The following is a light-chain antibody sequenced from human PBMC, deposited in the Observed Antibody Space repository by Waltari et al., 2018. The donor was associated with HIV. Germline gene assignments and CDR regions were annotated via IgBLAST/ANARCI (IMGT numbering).Light chain of an antibody. J-gene: IGKJ1*01. CDR1: QSISSY. Sequence: DIQMTQSRSSLSASVGDRVPITCRASQSISSYLNWYQQKPGKAPKLLIYAASSLQSGVPSRFSGSGSGTDFTLTISSLQPEDFATYYCQQSYSTPRTFGQGTKVEIK. CDR3: QQSYSTPRT. V-gene: IGKV1-39*01. CDR2: AAS.